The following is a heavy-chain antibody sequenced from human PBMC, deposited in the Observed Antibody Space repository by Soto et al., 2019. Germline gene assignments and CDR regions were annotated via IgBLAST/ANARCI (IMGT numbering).Heavy chain of an antibody. D-gene: IGHD3-3*01. J-gene: IGHJ3*01. CDR1: GFTFSSYD. CDR2: IDVGGGNA. Sequence: EEQLLESGGGLIQPGGSLRLSCAASGFTFSSYDMSWVRQAPGKGLEWVSGIDVGGGNAYYADSVKGRFTIYRDNSKNTLHLQLNSLRSEDTAIYYCAKEDDAWTNGHFNVWGQGTVVTVSS. V-gene: IGHV3-23*01. CDR3: AKEDDAWTNGHFNV.